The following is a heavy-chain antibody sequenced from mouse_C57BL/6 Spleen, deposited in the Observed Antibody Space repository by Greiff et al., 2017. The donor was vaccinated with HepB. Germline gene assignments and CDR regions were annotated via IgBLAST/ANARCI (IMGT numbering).Heavy chain of an antibody. V-gene: IGHV5-6*01. J-gene: IGHJ1*03. CDR2: ISSGGSYT. D-gene: IGHD1-1*01. CDR3: ARQGITTVVAPDWYFDV. Sequence: EVQLVESGGDLVKPGGSLKLSCAASGFTFSSYGMSWVRQTPDKRLEWVATISSGGSYTYYPDSVKGRFTISRDNAKNTLYLQMSSLKSEDTAMYYCARQGITTVVAPDWYFDVWGTGTTVTVSS. CDR1: GFTFSSYG.